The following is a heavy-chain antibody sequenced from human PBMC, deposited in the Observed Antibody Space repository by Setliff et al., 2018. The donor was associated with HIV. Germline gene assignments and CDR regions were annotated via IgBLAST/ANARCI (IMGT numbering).Heavy chain of an antibody. CDR1: GGSFSGYY. Sequence: SETLSLTCAVYGGSFSGYYWSWIRQPPGKGLEWIGEIDHRGRPKYNPSLNSRVTMSVDKSRNQSSLKVSSVIAADTAVYYCARYSPRGYTLTGPYWGQGTLVTVSS. J-gene: IGHJ4*02. CDR3: ARYSPRGYTLTGPY. V-gene: IGHV4-34*01. CDR2: IDHRGRP. D-gene: IGHD6-25*01.